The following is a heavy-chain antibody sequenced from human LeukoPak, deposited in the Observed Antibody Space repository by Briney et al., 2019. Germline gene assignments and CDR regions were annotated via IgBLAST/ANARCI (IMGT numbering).Heavy chain of an antibody. D-gene: IGHD2-15*01. CDR2: IRSKANSYAT. CDR3: TSYCSGGSCYSDY. V-gene: IGHV3-73*01. CDR1: GFTFSGSA. Sequence: GGSLRFSCAASGFTFSGSAMHWVRQASGKGLEWVGRIRSKANSYATAYAASVKGRFTISRDDSKNTAYLQMNSLKTGDTAVYYCTSYCSGGSCYSDYWGQGTLVTVSS. J-gene: IGHJ4*02.